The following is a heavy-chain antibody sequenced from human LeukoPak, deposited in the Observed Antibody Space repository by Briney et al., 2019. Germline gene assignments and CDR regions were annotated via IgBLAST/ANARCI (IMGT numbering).Heavy chain of an antibody. CDR3: ARHGKDYGDYGYYFDY. V-gene: IGHV4-59*08. J-gene: IGHJ4*02. D-gene: IGHD4-17*01. Sequence: PSETLSLTCTVSGGSISSYYWSWIRQPPGKGLEWIGYIYYSGSTNYNPSLESRVTISVDTSKNQFSLKLSSVTAADTAVYYCARHGKDYGDYGYYFDYWGQGTLVTVSS. CDR1: GGSISSYY. CDR2: IYYSGST.